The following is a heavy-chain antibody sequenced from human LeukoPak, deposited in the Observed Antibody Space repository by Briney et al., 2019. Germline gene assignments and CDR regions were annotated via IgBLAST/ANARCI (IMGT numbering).Heavy chain of an antibody. CDR2: IYYSGST. V-gene: IGHV4-39*07. J-gene: IGHJ6*03. CDR3: ARVGRTYYYYMDV. D-gene: IGHD1-26*01. Sequence: PSETLSLTCIVSGGSISSSSYYWGWIRQPPGKGLEWIGSIYYSGSTYYNPSLKSRVTISVDRSKNQFSLKLSSVTAADTAVYYCARVGRTYYYYMDVWGKGTTVTVSS. CDR1: GGSISSSSYY.